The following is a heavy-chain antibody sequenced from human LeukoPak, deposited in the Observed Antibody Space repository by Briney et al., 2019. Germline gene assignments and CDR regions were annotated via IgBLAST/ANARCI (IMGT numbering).Heavy chain of an antibody. CDR3: AREINPLTETTQYGMDV. CDR1: GFTFSNYW. V-gene: IGHV3-7*01. D-gene: IGHD1-20*01. Sequence: GGSLRLSCAASGFTFSNYWMGWVRQAPEKGLEWVANIKPSGSEKHYADSVEGRFTISRDNAKNSLYLQMNSLRAEDTAVYYCAREINPLTETTQYGMDVWGQGTTVTVSS. CDR2: IKPSGSEK. J-gene: IGHJ6*02.